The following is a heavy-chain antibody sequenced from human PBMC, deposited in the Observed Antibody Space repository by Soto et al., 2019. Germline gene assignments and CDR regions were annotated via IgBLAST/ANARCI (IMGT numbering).Heavy chain of an antibody. D-gene: IGHD3-3*01. J-gene: IGHJ6*03. V-gene: IGHV1-18*01. CDR1: GYTFTCYG. CDR2: ISAYNGNT. CDR3: ARALRPYYYYYMEV. Sequence: ASVKVSCKASGYTFTCYGISWVRQAPGQGLEWMGWISAYNGNTNYAQKLQGRVTMTTDTSTSTAYMELRSLRSDDTAVYYCARALRPYYYYYMEVWGKGTTVTVSS.